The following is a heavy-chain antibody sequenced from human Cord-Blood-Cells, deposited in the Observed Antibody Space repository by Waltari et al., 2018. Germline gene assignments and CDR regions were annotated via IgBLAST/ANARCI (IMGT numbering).Heavy chain of an antibody. J-gene: IGHJ4*02. D-gene: IGHD7-27*01. V-gene: IGHV3-30*18. CDR2: KSYDGSNK. Sequence: QVQLVESGGGVVQPGRSLRLSCAASGFTLSSYGLHWVRRGPGKGLEWVAFKSYDGSNKYYADSVKGRFTISRDNSKNTLYLQMNSLRAEDTAVYYCANGKKMGIDYWGQGTLVTVSS. CDR1: GFTLSSYG. CDR3: ANGKKMGIDY.